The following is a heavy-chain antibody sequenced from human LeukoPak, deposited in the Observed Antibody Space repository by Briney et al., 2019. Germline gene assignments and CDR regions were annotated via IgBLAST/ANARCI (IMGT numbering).Heavy chain of an antibody. J-gene: IGHJ4*02. CDR3: AAAAAGFHFDY. D-gene: IGHD6-13*01. CDR2: ISYDGSNE. Sequence: GGSLRLSCAASGFTFSSYAMHWVRQAPGKGLEWVAVISYDGSNEHYADSVKGRFTISRDNSKNTLYLQMNSLRAEDTAVCYCAAAAAGFHFDYWGQGTLVTVSS. V-gene: IGHV3-30-3*01. CDR1: GFTFSSYA.